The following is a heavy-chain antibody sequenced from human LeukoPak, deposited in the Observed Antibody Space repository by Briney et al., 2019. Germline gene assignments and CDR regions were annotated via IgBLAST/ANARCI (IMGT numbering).Heavy chain of an antibody. CDR2: INPNSGGT. J-gene: IGHJ6*03. D-gene: IGHD3-9*01. V-gene: IGHV1-2*02. CDR3: ARAPTYYDILTGYYCMDV. Sequence: ASVKVSCKASVYTFTGYYMHWVRQAPGQGLGWMGWINPNSGGTNYAQKFQGRVTMPRDTSISTAYMALSRLRSDDTAVYYCARAPTYYDILTGYYCMDVWGKGTTVTVSS. CDR1: VYTFTGYY.